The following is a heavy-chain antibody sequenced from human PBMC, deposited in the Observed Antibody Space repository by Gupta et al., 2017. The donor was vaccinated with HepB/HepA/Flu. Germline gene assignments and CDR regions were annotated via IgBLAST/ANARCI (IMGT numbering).Heavy chain of an antibody. Sequence: QVQLVESGGGVVQPGRSLRLSCAASGFTVNTYVMHWVRQAPGKGLEWVAVISYDGSKKYSADSVKGRFTIYRDNSENTLYLQMNSLRAEDTAVYYCAKVRSSWTPNYYYYGMDVWGQGPTVTVSS. CDR3: AKVRSSWTPNYYYYGMDV. CDR2: ISYDGSKK. J-gene: IGHJ6*02. CDR1: GFTVNTYV. V-gene: IGHV3-30*18. D-gene: IGHD6-13*01.